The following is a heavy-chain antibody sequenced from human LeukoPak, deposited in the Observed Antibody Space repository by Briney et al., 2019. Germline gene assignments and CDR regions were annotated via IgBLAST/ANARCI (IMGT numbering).Heavy chain of an antibody. CDR2: ISYNGIT. J-gene: IGHJ4*02. CDR1: SGSISSNYYY. CDR3: ARHLSGYHSGFDY. Sequence: SETLSLTCTVSSGSISSNYYYWGWIRQPPGKGLEWIGSISYNGITYPNPSLKSRVTISVDTSKNQFSLRLISVTASDTAVYYCARHLSGYHSGFDYWGQGTLVTVSS. V-gene: IGHV4-39*01. D-gene: IGHD3-9*01.